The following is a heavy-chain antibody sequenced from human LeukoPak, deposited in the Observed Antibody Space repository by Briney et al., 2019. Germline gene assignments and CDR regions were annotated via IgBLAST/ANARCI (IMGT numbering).Heavy chain of an antibody. D-gene: IGHD3-10*01. J-gene: IGHJ5*02. V-gene: IGHV3-23*01. Sequence: GRSLRLSCAASGFTFSSYGMHWVRQAPGKGLEWVSAISGSGGNTYYADSVKGRFTISRDNSKNTLYLQMNSLRAEDTALYYCAKDFSLGSHNWFDPWGQGTLVTVSS. CDR2: ISGSGGNT. CDR3: AKDFSLGSHNWFDP. CDR1: GFTFSSYG.